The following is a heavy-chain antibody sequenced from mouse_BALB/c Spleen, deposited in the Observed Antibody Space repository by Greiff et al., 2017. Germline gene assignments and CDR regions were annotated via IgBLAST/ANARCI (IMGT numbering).Heavy chain of an antibody. J-gene: IGHJ4*01. CDR3: ARDSYYRYGAMDY. Sequence: EVQGVESGGGLVQPGGSLKLSCAASGFTFSSYGMSWVRQTPDKRLELVATINSNGGSTYYPDSVKGRFTISRDNAKNTLYLQMSSLKSEDTALYYCARDSYYRYGAMDYWGQGTSVTVSS. D-gene: IGHD2-14*01. CDR2: INSNGGST. CDR1: GFTFSSYG. V-gene: IGHV5-6-3*01.